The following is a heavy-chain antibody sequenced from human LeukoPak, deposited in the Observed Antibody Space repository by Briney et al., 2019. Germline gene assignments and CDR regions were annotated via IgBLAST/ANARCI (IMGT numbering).Heavy chain of an antibody. CDR3: ARGAHHHDSSEGSDY. CDR2: INPNSGGT. CDR1: GYTFTGYY. D-gene: IGHD3-22*01. V-gene: IGHV1-2*02. J-gene: IGHJ4*02. Sequence: GASVKVSCKASGYTFTGYYMHWVRQAPGQGLEWLGWINPNSGGTNYAQKFQGRVTMTRDTSISTVYMELSRLRSDDTAVYYCARGAHHHDSSEGSDYWGQGTLVTVSS.